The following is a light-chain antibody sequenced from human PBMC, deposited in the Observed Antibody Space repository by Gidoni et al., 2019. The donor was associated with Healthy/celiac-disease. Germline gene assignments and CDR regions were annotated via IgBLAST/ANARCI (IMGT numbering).Light chain of an antibody. CDR2: DVN. CDR3: CTYAGTDIHYV. J-gene: IGLJ1*01. Sequence: QSALAQPRSVFGYPEQSVTISCTGTSSDVGIYKFGAWYQQHPGKATKVVILDVNQQPSGVPVRFSGSKSSATASLTISGLQADDDADYYCCTYAGTDIHYVFGTGTKVTVL. V-gene: IGLV2-11*01. CDR1: SSDVGIYKF.